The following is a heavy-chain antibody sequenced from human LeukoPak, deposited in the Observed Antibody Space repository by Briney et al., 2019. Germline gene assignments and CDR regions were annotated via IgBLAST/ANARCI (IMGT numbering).Heavy chain of an antibody. CDR3: SRDLGGSYNDY. CDR1: GYTFSTYY. V-gene: IGHV1-46*01. J-gene: IGHJ4*02. CDR2: INPTGGTT. Sequence: GASVNVSCKASGYTFSTYYMHWVRQAPGQGLEWVGVINPTGGTTTYAQKFQGRVTMTRDTSSSTVYMELSSLRIEDTAVYYCSRDLGGSYNDYWGQGTRVTVSS. D-gene: IGHD1-26*01.